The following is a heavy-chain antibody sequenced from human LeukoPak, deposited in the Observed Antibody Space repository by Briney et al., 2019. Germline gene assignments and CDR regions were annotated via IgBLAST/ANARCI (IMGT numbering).Heavy chain of an antibody. CDR1: GFTFSSYG. J-gene: IGHJ4*02. CDR3: AKDLSITMVRGVLDY. Sequence: VQPGGSLRLSCAASGFTFSSYGMHWVRQAPGKGPEWVAFIRYDGSNKYYADSVKGRFTISRDNSKNTLYLQMNSLRAEDTAVYYCAKDLSITMVRGVLDYWGQGTLVTVSS. CDR2: IRYDGSNK. V-gene: IGHV3-30*02. D-gene: IGHD3-10*01.